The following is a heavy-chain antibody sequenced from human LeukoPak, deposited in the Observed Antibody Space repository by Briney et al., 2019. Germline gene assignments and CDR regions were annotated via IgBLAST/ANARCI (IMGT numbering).Heavy chain of an antibody. CDR1: SVSISSGDYY. Sequence: PSETLSLTCTVSSVSISSGDYYWSWIRQPPGKGLEWIGYIYYSGSTYYNPSLKSRVTISVDTSKNQFSLKLSSVTAADTAVYYCARADYGDYFDAFDIWGQGTMVTVSS. V-gene: IGHV4-30-4*01. D-gene: IGHD4-17*01. CDR3: ARADYGDYFDAFDI. CDR2: IYYSGST. J-gene: IGHJ3*02.